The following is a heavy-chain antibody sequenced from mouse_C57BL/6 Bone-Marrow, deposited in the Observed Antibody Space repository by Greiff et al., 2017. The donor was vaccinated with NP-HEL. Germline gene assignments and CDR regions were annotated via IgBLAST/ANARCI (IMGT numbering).Heavy chain of an antibody. CDR1: GYTFTSYT. CDR2: INPSSGYT. V-gene: IGHV1-4*01. D-gene: IGHD1-1*01. Sequence: QVQLQQSGAELARPGASVKMSCKASGYTFTSYTMHWVKQRPGQGLEWIGYINPSSGYTKYNQKFKDKATLTADKSSIPAYMQLHSLTLEHSAVYYCASSYYYGSSYDDWGQGATLTVAS. CDR3: ASSYYYGSSYDD. J-gene: IGHJ2*01.